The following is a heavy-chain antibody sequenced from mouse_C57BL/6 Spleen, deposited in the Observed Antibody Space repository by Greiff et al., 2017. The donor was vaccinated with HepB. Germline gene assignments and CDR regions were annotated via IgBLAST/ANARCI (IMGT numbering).Heavy chain of an antibody. CDR2: IYPGDGDT. CDR3: ARPYYDYDGGGYAMDY. V-gene: IGHV1-82*01. J-gene: IGHJ4*01. Sequence: VQLQQSGPELVKPGASVKISCKASGYAFSSSWMNWVKQRPGKGLEWIGRIYPGDGDTNYNGKFKGKATLTADKSSSTAYMQLSSLTSEDSAVYFCARPYYDYDGGGYAMDYWGQGTSVTVSS. D-gene: IGHD2-4*01. CDR1: GYAFSSSW.